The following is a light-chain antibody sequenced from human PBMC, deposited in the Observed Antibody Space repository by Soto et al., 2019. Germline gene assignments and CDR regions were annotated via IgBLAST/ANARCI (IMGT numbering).Light chain of an antibody. CDR1: QTINAGY. Sequence: EIVLTQSPGTLSLSPGERATLSCRASQTINAGYLAWYQQKPGQAPRLLIYGASNRAAGIPDRFSGSASGTDFTLTISRLEPEDFAVYYCQQYHNSPRTFGQGTKVEIK. J-gene: IGKJ1*01. CDR2: GAS. CDR3: QQYHNSPRT. V-gene: IGKV3-20*01.